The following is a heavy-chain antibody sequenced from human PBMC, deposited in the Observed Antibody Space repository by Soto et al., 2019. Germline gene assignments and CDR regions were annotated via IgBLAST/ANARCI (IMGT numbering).Heavy chain of an antibody. Sequence: VGSLRLSCAASGFICSRHTMTWVRQAPGKGLEWVSSINSGGSNLYYADSVKGRFSISRDNARNSLYLQMNSLRDEYTAVYYCATRRGCEGFWGQGTWVTVSS. D-gene: IGHD2-21*01. V-gene: IGHV3-21*04. CDR2: INSGGSNL. CDR1: GFICSRHT. CDR3: ATRRGCEGF. J-gene: IGHJ4*02.